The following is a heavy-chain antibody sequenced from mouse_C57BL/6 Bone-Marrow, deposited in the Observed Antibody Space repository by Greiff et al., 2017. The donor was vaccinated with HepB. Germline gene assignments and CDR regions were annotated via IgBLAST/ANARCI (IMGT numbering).Heavy chain of an antibody. D-gene: IGHD1-1*01. J-gene: IGHJ2*01. CDR3: ARFYYYGSSLFDY. CDR1: GYTFTDYY. Sequence: DVQLQESGPVLVKPGASVKMSCKASGYTFTDYYMNWVKQSHGKSLEWIGVINPYNGGTSYNQKFKGKATLTVDKSSSTAYMELNSLTSEDSAVYYCARFYYYGSSLFDYWGQGTTLTVSS. V-gene: IGHV1-19*01. CDR2: INPYNGGT.